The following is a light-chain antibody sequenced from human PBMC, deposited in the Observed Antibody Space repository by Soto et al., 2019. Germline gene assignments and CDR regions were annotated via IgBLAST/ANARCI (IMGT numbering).Light chain of an antibody. CDR1: QSVLYSSNNKNY. J-gene: IGKJ4*01. V-gene: IGKV4-1*01. CDR2: LAS. Sequence: DIVMTQSPDSLAVSLGERATINCKSSQSVLYSSNNKNYLAWYQQKPGQPPKLLIYLASTRESGAPDRCSGSGSGTDFTLTISSLQAEDVAVYYCQQYYSTPLTFGGGTKVEIK. CDR3: QQYYSTPLT.